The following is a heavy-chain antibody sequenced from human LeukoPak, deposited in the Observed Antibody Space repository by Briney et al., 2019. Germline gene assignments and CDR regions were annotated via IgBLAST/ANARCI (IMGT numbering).Heavy chain of an antibody. CDR3: ATRDSGYDAWYFDL. D-gene: IGHD5-12*01. CDR1: GYSISSGYY. CDR2: IYHSGST. Sequence: PSETLSLTCSVSGYSISSGYYWGWIRQPPGKGLEWIGSIYHSGSTYYNPSLKSRVTISVDTSKNQFSLNLSSMTAADTAVYYCATRDSGYDAWYFDLWGRGTLVTVSS. J-gene: IGHJ2*01. V-gene: IGHV4-38-2*02.